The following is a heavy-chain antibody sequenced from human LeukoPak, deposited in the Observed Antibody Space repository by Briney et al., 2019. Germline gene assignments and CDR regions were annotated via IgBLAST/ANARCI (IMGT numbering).Heavy chain of an antibody. J-gene: IGHJ6*03. CDR3: ARDRGGYYYYYYYYMDV. V-gene: IGHV3-21*01. CDR2: ISSSSSYI. Sequence: RTGGSLRLSCAASGFTFSSYSMNWVRQAPGKGLEWVSSISSSSSYIYYADSVKGRFTISRDNAKNSLYLQMNSLRAEDTAVYYCARDRGGYYYYYYYYMDVWGKGTTVTVSS. CDR1: GFTFSSYS. D-gene: IGHD3-22*01.